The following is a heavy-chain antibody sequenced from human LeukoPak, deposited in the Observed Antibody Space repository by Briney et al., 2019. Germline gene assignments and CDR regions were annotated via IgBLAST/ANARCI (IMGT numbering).Heavy chain of an antibody. CDR3: ARVRYRLAETYIDY. CDR1: GYTFTSYG. J-gene: IGHJ4*02. D-gene: IGHD3-16*01. V-gene: IGHV1-18*01. Sequence: AASVKVSCKASGYTFTSYGISWVRQAPGQGLEWMGWISAYNGNTNYAQKLQGRVTMTTDTSTSTAYMELRSLRSDDTAVYYCARVRYRLAETYIDYWGQGTLVTVSS. CDR2: ISAYNGNT.